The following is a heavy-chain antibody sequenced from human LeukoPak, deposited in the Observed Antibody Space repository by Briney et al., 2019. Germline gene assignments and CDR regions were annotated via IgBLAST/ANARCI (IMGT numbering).Heavy chain of an antibody. CDR1: GGSFSGYY. CDR2: INHSGST. J-gene: IGHJ6*03. V-gene: IGHV4-34*01. CDR3: ARGGAGSSSWVRRDYYYYYMDV. D-gene: IGHD6-13*01. Sequence: SETLSLTCAVYGGSFSGYYWSWIRQPPGKGLEWIGEINHSGSTNYNPSLKSRVTISIDTSKNQFSLKLSSVTAADTAVYYCARGGAGSSSWVRRDYYYYYMDVWGKGTTVTVSS.